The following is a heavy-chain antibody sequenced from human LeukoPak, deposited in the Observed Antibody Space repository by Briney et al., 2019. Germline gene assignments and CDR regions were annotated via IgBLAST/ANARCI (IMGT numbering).Heavy chain of an antibody. CDR2: ISSSGSTI. V-gene: IGHV3-48*03. Sequence: GGSLRLSCAASGFTFSSYDMNWVRQAPGKGLEWVSHISSSGSTIWYADSVKGRFTISRDNAKNSLYLQMNSLRAEDTAVYYCARVELAPYYYYMDVWGKGTTVTVSS. CDR3: ARVELAPYYYYMDV. J-gene: IGHJ6*03. CDR1: GFTFSSYD. D-gene: IGHD1-7*01.